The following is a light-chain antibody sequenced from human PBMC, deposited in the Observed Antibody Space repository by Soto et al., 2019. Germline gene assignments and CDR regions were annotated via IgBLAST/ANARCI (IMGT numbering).Light chain of an antibody. V-gene: IGLV2-14*01. CDR1: SSDIGGYKY. J-gene: IGLJ1*01. CDR2: EVS. Sequence: QSALTQPASVSGSLGQSITISCTGTSSDIGGYKYVSWYQQHPGKAPKLIIFEVSNRPSGVSDRFSGSNSGNTASLTISGLQAEDEADYYCSSYTSSSTLVFGTGTKVTVL. CDR3: SSYTSSSTLV.